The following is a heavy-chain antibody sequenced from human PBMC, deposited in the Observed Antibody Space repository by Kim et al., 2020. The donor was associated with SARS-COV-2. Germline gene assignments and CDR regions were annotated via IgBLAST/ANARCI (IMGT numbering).Heavy chain of an antibody. D-gene: IGHD2-15*01. V-gene: IGHV1-8*01. CDR2: GNT. CDR3: ASGGPVLDH. Sequence: GNTGYAQKFQGRVTMTRNTSISTAYMELSSLRSEDTAVYYCASGGPVLDHWGQGTLVTVSS. J-gene: IGHJ4*02.